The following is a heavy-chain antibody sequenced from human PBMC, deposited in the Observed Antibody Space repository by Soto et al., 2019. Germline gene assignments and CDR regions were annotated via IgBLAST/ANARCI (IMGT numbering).Heavy chain of an antibody. CDR2: ISEEDAK. V-gene: IGHV2-5*02. D-gene: IGHD3-22*01. CDR3: AHSSYYDNGGYYYPFDS. J-gene: IGHJ4*02. CDR1: GFSLSASGVG. Sequence: QITLKASGPTLAEPTQTLTLTCTFSGFSLSASGVGVGWIRQPPGKALEWLALISEEDAKRYSLSLKSRPTITRDTSKGHVVLTMTNMHPVDTATYYCAHSSYYDNGGYYYPFDSWGQGTLVTVSS.